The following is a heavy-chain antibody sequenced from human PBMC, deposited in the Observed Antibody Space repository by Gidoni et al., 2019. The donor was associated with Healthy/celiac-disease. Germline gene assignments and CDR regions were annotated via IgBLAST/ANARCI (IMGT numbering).Heavy chain of an antibody. J-gene: IGHJ6*03. V-gene: IGHV1-69*01. CDR1: GGTFSSYA. CDR3: ARGSIVVVPAALSESYYMDV. Sequence: QVQLVQSGAEVKQPGSSVKFSCKASGGTFSSYATSWVRQAPGQGLEWMGGIIPIVGTAKYAQKFQGRVTITADESTSTAYMELRSLRSEDTAVYYCARGSIVVVPAALSESYYMDVWGKGTTVTVSS. D-gene: IGHD2-2*01. CDR2: IIPIVGTA.